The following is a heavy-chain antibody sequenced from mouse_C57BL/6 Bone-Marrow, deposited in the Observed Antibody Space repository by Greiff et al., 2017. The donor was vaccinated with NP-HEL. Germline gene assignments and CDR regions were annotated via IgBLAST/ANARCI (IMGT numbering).Heavy chain of an antibody. D-gene: IGHD1-1*01. CDR1: GFSLTSYG. J-gene: IGHJ4*01. Sequence: QVQLQQSGPGLVQPSQCLSITCTVSGFSLTSYGVHWVRQSPGKGLEWLGVIWRGGSTDYNAAFMSRLSITKDNSKSQVFFKMNSLQADDTAIYYCAKAGDYYGSRDYAMDYWGQGTSVTVSS. V-gene: IGHV2-5*01. CDR3: AKAGDYYGSRDYAMDY. CDR2: IWRGGST.